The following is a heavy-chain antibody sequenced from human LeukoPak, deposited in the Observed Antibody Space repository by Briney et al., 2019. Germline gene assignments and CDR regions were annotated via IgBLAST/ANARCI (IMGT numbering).Heavy chain of an antibody. V-gene: IGHV4-39*07. D-gene: IGHD4-17*01. CDR1: GGSISSGSYY. CDR3: ARDKGGDYDSDY. CDR2: IYHSRST. Sequence: SETLSLTCTVSGGSISSGSYYWGWIRQPPGKGLEWIGSIYHSRSTYYNPSLKSRVTISVDTSKNQFSLKLSSMTAADTAVYYCARDKGGDYDSDYWGQGTLVTVSS. J-gene: IGHJ4*02.